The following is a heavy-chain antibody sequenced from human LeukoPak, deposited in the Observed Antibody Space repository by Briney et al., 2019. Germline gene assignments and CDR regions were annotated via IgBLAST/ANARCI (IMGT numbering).Heavy chain of an antibody. CDR2: VYYTGSI. D-gene: IGHD3-10*01. Sequence: SETLSLTCAVSGASIITNSPYWAWIRQSPEKAPEWIGTVYYTGSIYYNPSLKSRVILSVDTSKNQFSLSLSSVTAADTAIYYCARHRGSGSSSIPFDYWGQGTLVTVSS. J-gene: IGHJ4*02. CDR1: GASIITNSPY. CDR3: ARHRGSGSSSIPFDY. V-gene: IGHV4-39*01.